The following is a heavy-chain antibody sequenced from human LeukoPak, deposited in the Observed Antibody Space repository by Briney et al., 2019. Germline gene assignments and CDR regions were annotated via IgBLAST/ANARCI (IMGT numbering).Heavy chain of an antibody. Sequence: PSETLSLTCTVSGGSISSYYWSWIRQPPGKGLEWIGYIYYSGSTNYNPSLKGRVTISVDTSKIQFSLKLSSVTAADTAVYYWARSGLWFGELMGYWGQGTLVTVSS. D-gene: IGHD3-10*01. CDR3: ARSGLWFGELMGY. CDR2: IYYSGST. J-gene: IGHJ4*02. CDR1: GGSISSYY. V-gene: IGHV4-59*01.